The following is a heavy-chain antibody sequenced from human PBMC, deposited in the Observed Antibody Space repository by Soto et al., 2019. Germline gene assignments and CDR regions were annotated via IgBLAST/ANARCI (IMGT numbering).Heavy chain of an antibody. CDR1: DGSFSGYY. D-gene: IGHD6-13*01. V-gene: IGHV4-34*01. CDR2: INHSGST. CDR3: ARGGAGGLIATAVPRGY. J-gene: IGHJ4*02. Sequence: QVQLQQWGAGLLKPSETLALTCAVYDGSFSGYYWNWIRQPPGKGLEWIGEINHSGSTNYNPSLKSRVTISVDTTKNQFSLKLSSVTGADTAVYYCARGGAGGLIATAVPRGYRGQGTLVTVSS.